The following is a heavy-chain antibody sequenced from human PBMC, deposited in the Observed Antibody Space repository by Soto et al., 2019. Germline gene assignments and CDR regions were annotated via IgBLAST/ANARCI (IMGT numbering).Heavy chain of an antibody. CDR3: ARDSPPVDY. CDR1: GYTFTSYG. Sequence: QVQLVQSGAEVKKPGASVKVSCKASGYTFTSYGISWVRQAPGQGLEWMGWISAYNGNTKYAQKLQGRGTMTTDTATRTAYMEPGRLRSDRTAGYYCARDSPPVDYRGQGTLVTVSS. V-gene: IGHV1-18*01. CDR2: ISAYNGNT. J-gene: IGHJ4*01.